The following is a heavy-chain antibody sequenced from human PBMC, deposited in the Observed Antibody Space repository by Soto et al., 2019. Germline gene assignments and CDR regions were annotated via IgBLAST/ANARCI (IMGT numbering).Heavy chain of an antibody. J-gene: IGHJ4*02. CDR2: ITSSGSTT. D-gene: IGHD5-18*01. CDR1: GFTFSDYY. Sequence: GGSLRLSCAASGFTFSDYYMSWIRQAPGKGLEWVSSITSSGSTTYYTDSVKGRFTISRDNAKNSLYLQMNSLRAEDTAVYYCARERYRYGPYYIDFWGQGTLVTVSS. CDR3: ARERYRYGPYYIDF. V-gene: IGHV3-11*01.